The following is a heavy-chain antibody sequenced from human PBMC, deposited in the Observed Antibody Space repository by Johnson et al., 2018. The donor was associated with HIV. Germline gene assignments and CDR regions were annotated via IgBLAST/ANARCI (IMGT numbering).Heavy chain of an antibody. CDR2: IRYDGSDK. CDR3: ASPWGRYSISSLDSFDI. V-gene: IGHV3-30*02. J-gene: IGHJ3*02. Sequence: MQLVESGGGVVQPGGSLRLSCAASGFIFSSYGMHWVRQAPGKGLEWVAFIRYDGSDKYYADSVKGRVTISRDNSKNTLYLQMNSLRAEDTAVYYCASPWGRYSISSLDSFDIWGQGTMVTVSS. D-gene: IGHD6-6*01. CDR1: GFIFSSYG.